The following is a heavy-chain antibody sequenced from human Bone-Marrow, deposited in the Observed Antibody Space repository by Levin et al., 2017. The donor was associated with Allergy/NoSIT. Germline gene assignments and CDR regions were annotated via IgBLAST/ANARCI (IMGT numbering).Heavy chain of an antibody. Sequence: KASETLSLTCAVYNGSFSGYYWSWIRQSPGRGLEWLGEIHHGGTNTYNPSLAARLVISMDKSKGHLSLILTSVTAADTAIYYCARSQGLAPSDNGDHHLVTFDLWGQGGLVIVSS. D-gene: IGHD4-17*01. CDR1: NGSFSGYY. V-gene: IGHV4-34*01. CDR3: ARSQGLAPSDNGDHHLVTFDL. J-gene: IGHJ4*02. CDR2: IHHGGTN.